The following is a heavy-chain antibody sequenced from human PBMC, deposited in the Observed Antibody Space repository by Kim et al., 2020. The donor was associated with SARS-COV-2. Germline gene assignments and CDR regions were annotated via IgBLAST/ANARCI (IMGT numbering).Heavy chain of an antibody. CDR3: ARMSSSSFDPLYYYYYGMDV. CDR1: GGSISSSNW. V-gene: IGHV4-4*02. J-gene: IGHJ6*02. Sequence: SETLSLTCAVSGGSISSSNWWSWVRQPPGKGLEWIGEIYHSGSTNYNPSLKSRVTISVDKSKNQFSLKLSSETAADTAVYYCARMSSSSFDPLYYYYYGMDVWGQGTTVTVSS. D-gene: IGHD6-6*01. CDR2: IYHSGST.